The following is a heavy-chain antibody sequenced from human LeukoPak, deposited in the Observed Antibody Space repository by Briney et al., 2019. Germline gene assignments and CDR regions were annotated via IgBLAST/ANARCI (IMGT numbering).Heavy chain of an antibody. Sequence: PGGSLRLSCAASGFTFSNYNMNWVRQAPGKGLEWVAFIRYDGRNKYYADSVKGRFTISRDNSKNTLYLQMNSLRAEDTAVYYCARGGSGSLGGYSMDVWGKGTTVTISS. CDR1: GFTFSNYN. V-gene: IGHV3-30*02. CDR2: IRYDGRNK. J-gene: IGHJ6*03. D-gene: IGHD3-10*01. CDR3: ARGGSGSLGGYSMDV.